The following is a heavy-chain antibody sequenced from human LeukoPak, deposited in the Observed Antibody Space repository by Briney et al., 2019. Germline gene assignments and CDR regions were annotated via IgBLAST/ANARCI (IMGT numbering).Heavy chain of an antibody. J-gene: IGHJ4*02. CDR2: IYHSGST. CDR3: ARVSGDSSGLLDY. V-gene: IGHV4-38-2*01. D-gene: IGHD6-19*01. Sequence: SETLSLTCAVSGYSISSGYYWGWIRQPPGKGLEWIGSIYHSGSTYYNPSLKSRVTISVDTSKNQFSLKLSSVTAADTAVYCCARVSGDSSGLLDYWGQGTLVTVSS. CDR1: GYSISSGYY.